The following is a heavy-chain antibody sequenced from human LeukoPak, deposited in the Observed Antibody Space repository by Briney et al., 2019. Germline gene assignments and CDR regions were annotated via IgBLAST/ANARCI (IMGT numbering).Heavy chain of an antibody. CDR2: SDPENGKT. CDR1: GYIFKEVS. V-gene: IGHV1-24*01. J-gene: IGHJ4*01. CDR3: AIDTVYYDPPSY. Sequence: GASVKVSCKVAGYIFKEVSMHWVRQPPGKGLEWMGGSDPENGKTVYAQNFQGRVTMTEDTSTDTAYMELTSLTSDDTAIYYCAIDTVYYDPPSYWGQGTLDTVSS. D-gene: IGHD3-16*01.